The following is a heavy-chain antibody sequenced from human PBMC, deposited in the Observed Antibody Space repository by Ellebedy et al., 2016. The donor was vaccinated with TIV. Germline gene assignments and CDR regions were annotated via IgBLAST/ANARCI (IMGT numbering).Heavy chain of an antibody. CDR1: GFNFRSYW. CDR2: IRQEGDEI. V-gene: IGHV3-7*01. J-gene: IGHJ5*02. D-gene: IGHD4-17*01. CDR3: ARRASYGDYAVQVNPWFDP. Sequence: PGGSLRLSCAASGFNFRSYWMTWVRQAPGEGLEWVDKIRQEGDEIYYVESVKGRFTISRDNAKNSLFLQMNSLRVEDTAVYYCARRASYGDYAVQVNPWFDPWGQGTLVTVSS.